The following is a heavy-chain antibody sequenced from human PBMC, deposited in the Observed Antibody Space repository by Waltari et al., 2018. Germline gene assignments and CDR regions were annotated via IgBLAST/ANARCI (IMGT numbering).Heavy chain of an antibody. CDR2: TYHSGRA. V-gene: IGHV4-38-2*01. CDR3: ARLSPYTSSGDFFDP. D-gene: IGHD2-21*02. Sequence: QVQLQESGPRLVKPSETLSLTCSVSGFPIGSEYYWAWVRQSPGEGLVWIGCTYHSGRADYNPSLKGRVTISVDTSKNQFSLKLTSVTVADSGVYYCARLSPYTSSGDFFDPWGQGALVTVSS. CDR1: GFPIGSEYY. J-gene: IGHJ5*02.